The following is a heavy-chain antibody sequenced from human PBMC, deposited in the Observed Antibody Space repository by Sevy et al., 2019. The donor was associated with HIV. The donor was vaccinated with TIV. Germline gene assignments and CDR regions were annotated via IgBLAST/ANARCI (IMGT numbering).Heavy chain of an antibody. Sequence: GGSLRLSCAASGFTFSSYGMHWVRQAPGKGLEWVAVIWYDGSNKYYADSVKGRLTISRDNSKNTLYLQMNSLRAEDTAVYYCATDPNRSGFDYWGQGTLVTVSS. J-gene: IGHJ4*02. D-gene: IGHD3-22*01. CDR3: ATDPNRSGFDY. CDR1: GFTFSSYG. V-gene: IGHV3-33*01. CDR2: IWYDGSNK.